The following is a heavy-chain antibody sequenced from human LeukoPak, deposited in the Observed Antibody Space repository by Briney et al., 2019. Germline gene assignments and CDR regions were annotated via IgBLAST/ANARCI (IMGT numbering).Heavy chain of an antibody. CDR1: GGSISTYY. CDR3: ARDIRDGYNEYYFDS. J-gene: IGHJ4*02. V-gene: IGHV4-59*01. Sequence: SETLSLTCTVSGGSISTYYWSWIRQPPGKGLEWIGYIYYSVSTIYNPSLKSRVTISVDTSKNQFSLNLSSVTAADTAVYYCARDIRDGYNEYYFDSWGQGTLVTVSS. CDR2: IYYSVST. D-gene: IGHD5-24*01.